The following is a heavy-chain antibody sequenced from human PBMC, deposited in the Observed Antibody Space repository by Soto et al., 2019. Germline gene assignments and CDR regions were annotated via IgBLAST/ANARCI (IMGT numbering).Heavy chain of an antibody. CDR1: SVPISSSNW. CDR3: ARLGGYCSGGSCLGDYYYYYMDV. J-gene: IGHJ6*03. D-gene: IGHD2-15*01. Sequence: QVQLQESGPGLVKPSGTRSLTCAVSSVPISSSNWWSWVRQPPGKGLEWIGEIYHSGSTNYNPSLKSRVTISGEKSRNQCSLKLSSVTGADTAVYYCARLGGYCSGGSCLGDYYYYYMDVWGKGTTVTVSS. CDR2: IYHSGST. V-gene: IGHV4-4*02.